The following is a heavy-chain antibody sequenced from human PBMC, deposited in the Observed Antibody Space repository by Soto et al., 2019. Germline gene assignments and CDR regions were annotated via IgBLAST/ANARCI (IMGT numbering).Heavy chain of an antibody. D-gene: IGHD2-21*02. V-gene: IGHV1-46*01. Sequence: ASVKVSCKASGYTFTSYYMYWVRQAPAQGLEWMGIINPSGGSTSYAQKFQGRVTLTRDTSTSTVYMELSSLRSEDTAVYYCARGPDCCGDCYSSSFYFYYYSMDVWGQGTTVTVSS. CDR1: GYTFTSYY. CDR2: INPSGGST. CDR3: ARGPDCCGDCYSSSFYFYYYSMDV. J-gene: IGHJ6*02.